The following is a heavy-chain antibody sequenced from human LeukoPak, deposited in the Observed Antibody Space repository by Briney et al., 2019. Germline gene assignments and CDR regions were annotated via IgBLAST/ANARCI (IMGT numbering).Heavy chain of an antibody. CDR1: GGPFSGYY. Sequence: SETLSLTCAVYGGPFSGYYWSWIRQPPGEGLEWIGEINHSGSTNYNPSLKSRVTISVDTSKNQFSLKLSSVTAADTAVYYCARALYKRFRDGYYYYGMDVWGQGTTVTVSS. V-gene: IGHV4-34*01. CDR2: INHSGST. CDR3: ARALYKRFRDGYYYYGMDV. D-gene: IGHD5-24*01. J-gene: IGHJ6*02.